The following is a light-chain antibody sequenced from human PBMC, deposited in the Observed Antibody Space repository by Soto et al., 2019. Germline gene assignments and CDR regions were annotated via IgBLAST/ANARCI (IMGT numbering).Light chain of an antibody. CDR2: GAS. J-gene: IGKJ4*01. Sequence: EIVLTQSPGTLSLSPWERATLACRASQSVSSSYLAWYQQKPGQAPRLLIYGASSRATGIPDRFSGSGSGTDFTLAISRLEPEDFAVYYCQQYGGSLTFGGGTKVDIK. CDR1: QSVSSSY. V-gene: IGKV3-20*01. CDR3: QQYGGSLT.